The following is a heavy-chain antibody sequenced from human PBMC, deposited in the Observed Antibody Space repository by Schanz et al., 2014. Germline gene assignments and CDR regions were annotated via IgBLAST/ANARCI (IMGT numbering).Heavy chain of an antibody. D-gene: IGHD3-3*01. V-gene: IGHV1-18*01. CDR2: ISVYNHNK. Sequence: QIQLVQSGPEVKKPGATVKVSCKASGYIFINSGISWVRQAPGQGLEWMGWISVYNHNKEYDQKFQGRVTMTTDTSTSPAYMALTVLRSDATAVYYCARDRRFFDRDDLFYFDSWGQGTLVAVSS. CDR1: GYIFINSG. J-gene: IGHJ4*02. CDR3: ARDRRFFDRDDLFYFDS.